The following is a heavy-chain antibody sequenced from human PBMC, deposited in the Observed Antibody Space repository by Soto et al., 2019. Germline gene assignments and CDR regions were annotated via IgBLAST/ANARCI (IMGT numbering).Heavy chain of an antibody. CDR1: GYTFTSYG. J-gene: IGHJ4*02. V-gene: IGHV1-18*01. D-gene: IGHD3-9*01. Sequence: GASVKVSCKASGYTFTSYGISWVRQAPGQGLEWMGWISAYNGNTNYAQKLQGRVTMTTDTSTSTAYMELRSLRSDDTAVYYCARQSFFFDWLSRPHAYYFDYWGQGTLVTVSS. CDR2: ISAYNGNT. CDR3: ARQSFFFDWLSRPHAYYFDY.